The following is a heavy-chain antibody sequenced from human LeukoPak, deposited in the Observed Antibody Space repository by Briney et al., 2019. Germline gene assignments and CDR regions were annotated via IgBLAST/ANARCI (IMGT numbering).Heavy chain of an antibody. V-gene: IGHV3-23*01. Sequence: GGSLRLSCAASGFTFSSYGMSWVRQAPGKGLEWVSAISGSGGSTYYADSVKGRFTISRDNAKNSLYLQVNSLRAEDTAIYYCARDLGSYTSGWYMGFDYWGQGTLVTVSS. CDR1: GFTFSSYG. CDR3: ARDLGSYTSGWYMGFDY. D-gene: IGHD6-19*01. CDR2: ISGSGGST. J-gene: IGHJ4*02.